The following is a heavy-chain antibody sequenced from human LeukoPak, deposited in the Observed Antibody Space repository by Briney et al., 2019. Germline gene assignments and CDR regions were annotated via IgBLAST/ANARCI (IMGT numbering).Heavy chain of an antibody. V-gene: IGHV5-51*01. J-gene: IGHJ4*02. Sequence: KPGESLKISCKGSGYSFTNYWVGWVRQMPGKGLEWMGVVYPSDSDTTYSPSFRGQVTISADKSISTAYLQWGSLEASDTAMYYCARLRSRADTPIIYWGQGTLVTVSS. D-gene: IGHD5-18*01. CDR2: VYPSDSDT. CDR1: GYSFTNYW. CDR3: ARLRSRADTPIIY.